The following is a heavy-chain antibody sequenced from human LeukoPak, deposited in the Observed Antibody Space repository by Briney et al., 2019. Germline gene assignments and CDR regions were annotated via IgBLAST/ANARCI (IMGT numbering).Heavy chain of an antibody. J-gene: IGHJ4*02. V-gene: IGHV4-39*01. D-gene: IGHD3-16*01. CDR1: GGSISSSTYY. Sequence: KTSETLSLTCTVSGGSISSSTYYWGWIRQPPGKGLEWIGTIHYSGSTYYNPSLNSRVTISVDTSKNQFSLKLSSVTAADTSLYYCARLGGWHDPPGYWGRGTLVTVSS. CDR3: ARLGGWHDPPGY. CDR2: IHYSGST.